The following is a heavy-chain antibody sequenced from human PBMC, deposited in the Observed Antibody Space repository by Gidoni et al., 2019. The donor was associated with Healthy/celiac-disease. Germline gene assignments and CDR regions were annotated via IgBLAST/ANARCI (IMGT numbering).Heavy chain of an antibody. CDR2: IWYDGSSE. J-gene: IGHJ4*02. CDR3: ARLGSGWYFDN. Sequence: QVQLVASGGGVVQPGRSLRLSCAASGFTFRNFGMHWVRQAPGKGLEWVALIWYDGSSEYYEDSVKGRFIISKDNSKNTLYLQMNSRRAEDTAVYYCARLGSGWYFDNGGQGTLVSVSS. V-gene: IGHV3-33*01. CDR1: GFTFRNFG. D-gene: IGHD6-19*01.